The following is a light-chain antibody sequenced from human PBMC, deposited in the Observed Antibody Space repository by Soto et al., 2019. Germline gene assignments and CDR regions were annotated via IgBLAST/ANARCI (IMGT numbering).Light chain of an antibody. CDR3: QQYYNWPFT. CDR2: GAV. Sequence: EIVLTQSPGTLSLSPGERATLSCRASQTVDTNYLAWYQQIPGQAPRLLIYGAVTRATGIPARFSGSESGTEITLTISSLQPEDFAVYYCQQYYNWPFTFGQGTRLEIK. V-gene: IGKV3-15*01. CDR1: QTVDTN. J-gene: IGKJ5*01.